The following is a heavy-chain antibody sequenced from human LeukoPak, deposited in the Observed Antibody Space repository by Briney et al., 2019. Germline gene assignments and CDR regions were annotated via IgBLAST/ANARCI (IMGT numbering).Heavy chain of an antibody. Sequence: NPGGSLRLSCEASGFPVGSYYWSWIRQPAGKGLEWIGRIYTSGSTNYNPSLKSRVTMSVDTSKNQFSLKLSSVTAADTAVYYCESIAVAGTGYWGQGTLVTVSS. CDR3: ESIAVAGTGY. CDR2: IYTSGST. CDR1: GFPVGSYY. D-gene: IGHD6-19*01. V-gene: IGHV4-4*07. J-gene: IGHJ4*02.